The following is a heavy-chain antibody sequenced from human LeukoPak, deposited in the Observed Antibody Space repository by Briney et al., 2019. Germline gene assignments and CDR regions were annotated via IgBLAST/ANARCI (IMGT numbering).Heavy chain of an antibody. CDR2: ISSSSSTI. Sequence: GGSLRLSCAASGFTLSSYSMNWVRQAPGKGLEWVSYISSSSSTIYYADSVKGRFTISRDNSKNTLYLQMNSLRAEDTAIYYCARGGDIVGATRSAFDIWGQGTMVTVSS. CDR1: GFTLSSYS. V-gene: IGHV3-48*01. D-gene: IGHD1-26*01. CDR3: ARGGDIVGATRSAFDI. J-gene: IGHJ3*02.